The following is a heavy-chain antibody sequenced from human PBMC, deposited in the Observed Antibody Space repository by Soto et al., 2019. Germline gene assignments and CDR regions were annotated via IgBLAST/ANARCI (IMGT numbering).Heavy chain of an antibody. CDR3: ARGNLRRYGSGSSHKGHNFDY. CDR2: INHSGST. D-gene: IGHD3-10*01. CDR1: GGSFSGYY. Sequence: ASETLSLTCAVYGGSFSGYYWGWIRQPPGKGLEWFGEINHSGSTNYNPSLKSRVTISVDTSKNQFSLKLSSVTAADTAVYYCARGNLRRYGSGSSHKGHNFDYWGPGALVTVSS. V-gene: IGHV4-34*01. J-gene: IGHJ4*02.